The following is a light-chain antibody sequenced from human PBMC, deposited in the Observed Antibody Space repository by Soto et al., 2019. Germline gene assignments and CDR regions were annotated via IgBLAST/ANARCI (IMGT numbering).Light chain of an antibody. CDR2: DTS. CDR1: QSVTNY. Sequence: ESVLPQSPATLSLSPGERAALSCRASQSVTNYLAWYQQRPSQAPRLLIYDTSNRATGVPARFSGSGSGTDFTLTISSLEPEDFAVYYCQQRINWPWTFGQGTKVDI. J-gene: IGKJ1*01. CDR3: QQRINWPWT. V-gene: IGKV3-11*01.